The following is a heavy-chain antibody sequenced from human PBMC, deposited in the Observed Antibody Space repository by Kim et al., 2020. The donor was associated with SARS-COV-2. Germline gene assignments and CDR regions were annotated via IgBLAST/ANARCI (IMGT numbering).Heavy chain of an antibody. D-gene: IGHD6-13*01. CDR2: IYYSGST. CDR1: GGSISSSSSY. CDR3: AREIGIAAAANWYFDL. Sequence: SETLSLTCTVSGGSISSSSSYWGWIRQPPGKGLEWIGSIYYSGSTYYNPSLKSRVTISVDRSENQFSLKLSSVTAADTAVYYCAREIGIAAAANWYFDLWGRGTLVTVSS. V-gene: IGHV4-39*07. J-gene: IGHJ2*01.